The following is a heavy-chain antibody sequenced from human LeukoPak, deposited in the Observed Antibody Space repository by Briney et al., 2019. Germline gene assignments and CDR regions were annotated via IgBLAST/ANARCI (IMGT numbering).Heavy chain of an antibody. CDR1: GGSISSYY. V-gene: IGHV4-59*01. CDR2: IYYSGST. Sequence: SETLSLTCTVSGGSISSYYWNWIRQPPGKGLEWIGYIYYSGSTNYNPSLKSRVTISVDTSKNQFSLKLNSVTAADTAVYYCARGTVTVDYWGQGTLVTVSS. J-gene: IGHJ4*02. CDR3: ARGTVTVDY. D-gene: IGHD4-17*01.